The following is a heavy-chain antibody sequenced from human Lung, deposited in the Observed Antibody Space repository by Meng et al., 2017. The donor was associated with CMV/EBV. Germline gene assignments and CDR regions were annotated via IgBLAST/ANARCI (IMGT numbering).Heavy chain of an antibody. CDR2: ISWNSGTI. CDR3: ARSLEWSRLTIDF. J-gene: IGHJ4*02. Sequence: LSLPXAASGFTFDDYAMHWARQVPGKGLEWVSGISWNSGTIDYADPVKGRFIISRDNAKNFLYLQMNSLGAEDTALYYCARSLEWSRLTIDFWGQGTLVTVSS. V-gene: IGHV3-9*01. CDR1: GFTFDDYA. D-gene: IGHD3-3*01.